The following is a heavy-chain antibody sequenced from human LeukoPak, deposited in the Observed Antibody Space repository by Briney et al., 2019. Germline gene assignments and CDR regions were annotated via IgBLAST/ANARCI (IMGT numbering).Heavy chain of an antibody. CDR1: GGTFSSYA. Sequence: ASVKVSCKASGGTFSSYAISWVRQAPGQGLEWMGGIIPIFATANYAQKFQGRVTITADESTSTAYMELSSLRSEDTAGYYCARGPITTRSHFDYWGQGTLVTVSS. CDR2: IIPIFATA. CDR3: ARGPITTRSHFDY. V-gene: IGHV1-69*13. J-gene: IGHJ4*02. D-gene: IGHD3-22*01.